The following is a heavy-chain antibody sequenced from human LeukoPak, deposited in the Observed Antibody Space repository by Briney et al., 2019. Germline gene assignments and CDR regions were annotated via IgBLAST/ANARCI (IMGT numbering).Heavy chain of an antibody. Sequence: SQTLSLTCTVSGGSISSGSYYWSWIRQPAGKGLEWIGRIYTSGSTNYNPSLKSRVTISVDTSKNQFSLKLSSVTAADTAVYYCARERFIAVALTYFDLWGRGTPVTVSS. J-gene: IGHJ2*01. V-gene: IGHV4-61*02. CDR2: IYTSGST. CDR3: ARERFIAVALTYFDL. D-gene: IGHD6-19*01. CDR1: GGSISSGSYY.